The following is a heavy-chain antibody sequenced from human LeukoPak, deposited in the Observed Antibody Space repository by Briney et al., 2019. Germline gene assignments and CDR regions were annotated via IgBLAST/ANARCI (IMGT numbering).Heavy chain of an antibody. D-gene: IGHD3-22*01. CDR3: ATGNYYDSRGYYTFGH. V-gene: IGHV3-74*01. CDR2: INGDGTIT. Sequence: GGSLRLSCAASEFTFDRYWMHWVRQAPGKGLVWVSRINGDGTITSYADSVKGAFIISRDNAKNTLYLQVSSLRAEDTAVYYCATGNYYDSRGYYTFGHWGQGALVTVSS. CDR1: EFTFDRYW. J-gene: IGHJ4*02.